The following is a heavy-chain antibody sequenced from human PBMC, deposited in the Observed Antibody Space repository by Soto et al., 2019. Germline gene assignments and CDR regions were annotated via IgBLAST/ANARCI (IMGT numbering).Heavy chain of an antibody. V-gene: IGHV4-31*03. CDR2: IYYSASP. J-gene: IGHJ5*02. CDR3: ARDIAAAGFPYNWFGP. CDR1: GGSISSGGYY. D-gene: IGHD6-13*01. Sequence: SETLSLTCTVYGGSISSGGYYWSSIRQHPGKGLDWIGYIYYSASPYYNPSLKSRVTTSVDTYKNQFSLKLSSVTAADTAVYYCARDIAAAGFPYNWFGPWGQGTLVNVSS.